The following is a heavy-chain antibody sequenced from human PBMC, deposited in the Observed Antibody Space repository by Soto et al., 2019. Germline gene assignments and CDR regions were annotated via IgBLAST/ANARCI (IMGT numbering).Heavy chain of an antibody. D-gene: IGHD2-2*01. CDR3: AREDSIIIPAVSDF. CDR2: VSKSDYT. Sequence: PGGSLRLSCTVSGFPFNNYGINWVRQAPGKGLEWVSSVSKSDYTYYSDLVKGRFTISRDNAKNSVSLQMNTLRVEDTAVYYCAREDSIIIPAVSDFWGQGALVTVSS. CDR1: GFPFNNYG. J-gene: IGHJ4*02. V-gene: IGHV3-21*01.